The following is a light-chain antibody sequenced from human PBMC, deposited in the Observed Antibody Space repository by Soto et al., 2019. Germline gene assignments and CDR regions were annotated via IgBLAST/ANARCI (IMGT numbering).Light chain of an antibody. CDR2: AAS. J-gene: IGKJ1*01. CDR1: QSISSH. CDR3: QKGYSTWT. V-gene: IGKV1-39*01. Sequence: DIQMTQSPSSLSASVGDRVTITCRASQSISSHLNWYQQKPGKAPKLLIYAASSLQCGVPSRFSGSGAGTEFPLNVRRLQPYCFASYYCQKGYSTWTFGQGSKVEIK.